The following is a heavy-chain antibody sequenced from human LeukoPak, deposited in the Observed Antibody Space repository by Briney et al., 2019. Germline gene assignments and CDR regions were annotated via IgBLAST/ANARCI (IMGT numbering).Heavy chain of an antibody. CDR2: INPSGGST. CDR1: GYTFTSYY. CDR3: ARADYCSSTSCYLHY. J-gene: IGHJ4*02. D-gene: IGHD2-2*01. V-gene: IGHV1-46*01. Sequence: ASVKASCKASGYTFTSYYMHWVRQAPGQGLEWMGIINPSGGSTSYAQKFQGRVTMTRDMSTSTVYMELSSLRSEDTAVYYCARADYCSSTSCYLHYWGQGTLVTVSS.